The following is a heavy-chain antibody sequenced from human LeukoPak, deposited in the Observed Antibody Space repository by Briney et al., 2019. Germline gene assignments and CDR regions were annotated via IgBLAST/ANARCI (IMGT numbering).Heavy chain of an antibody. D-gene: IGHD3-3*01. CDR2: VSDSGSTT. V-gene: IGHV3-23*01. CDR1: GFPFSDYA. CDR3: GRGSGETTIFYYYYMDV. Sequence: GGSLRLSCTASGFPFSDYAMNWVRQAPGEGLEWVAGVSDSGSTTYSADSVKGRFTISRDDSKNTLYLHMNSLRVDDTAIYYCGRGSGETTIFYYYYMDVWGKGTTVIVSS. J-gene: IGHJ6*03.